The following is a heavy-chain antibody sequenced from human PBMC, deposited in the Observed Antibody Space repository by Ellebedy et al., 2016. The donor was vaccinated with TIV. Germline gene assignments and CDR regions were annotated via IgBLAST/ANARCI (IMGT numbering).Heavy chain of an antibody. V-gene: IGHV5-51*01. Sequence: GESLKISCKGSGYSFVSHWIGWVRQTPGKGLEWMGVIHPRDSDTRYSPSFQGQVTISADKSISTAYLQWSSLRASDTAIYYCARHQIYSDYTYFYYGMDVWGQGTTVTVSS. D-gene: IGHD4-11*01. CDR2: IHPRDSDT. J-gene: IGHJ6*02. CDR1: GYSFVSHW. CDR3: ARHQIYSDYTYFYYGMDV.